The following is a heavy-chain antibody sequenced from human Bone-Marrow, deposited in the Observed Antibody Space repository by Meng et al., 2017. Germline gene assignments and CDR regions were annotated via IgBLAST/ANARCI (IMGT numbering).Heavy chain of an antibody. V-gene: IGHV2-70*01. Sequence: SGPTLVKPTQTLTLTCTFSGFSLSTSGVGVGWIRQPPGKALEWLALIDWDDDKYYSTSLKTRLTISKDTSKNQVVLTMTNMDPVDTATYYCARMVGYYDSSGYMYYFDYWGQGTLVTVSS. J-gene: IGHJ4*02. CDR2: IDWDDDK. CDR1: GFSLSTSGVG. D-gene: IGHD3-22*01. CDR3: ARMVGYYDSSGYMYYFDY.